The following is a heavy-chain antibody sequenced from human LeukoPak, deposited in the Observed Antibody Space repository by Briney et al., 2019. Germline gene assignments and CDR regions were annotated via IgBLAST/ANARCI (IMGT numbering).Heavy chain of an antibody. CDR3: ARDYRGSDTYAFDI. Sequence: SETLSLTCTVSGGSISSGSYYWSWLRQPAGKGLEWIVRINTSGSNNSNPSIKSRITISVDTSKNQFSLKLSSVTAADTAVYYCARDYRGSDTYAFDIWGQGTMVTVSS. D-gene: IGHD1-26*01. CDR2: INTSGSN. J-gene: IGHJ3*02. V-gene: IGHV4-61*02. CDR1: GGSISSGSYY.